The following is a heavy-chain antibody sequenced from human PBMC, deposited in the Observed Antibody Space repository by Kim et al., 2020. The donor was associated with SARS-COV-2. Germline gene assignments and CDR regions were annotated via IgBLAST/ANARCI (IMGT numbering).Heavy chain of an antibody. V-gene: IGHV3-23*01. D-gene: IGHD3-10*01. CDR3: AKPHYHGSGSGDY. J-gene: IGHJ4*02. Sequence: YNAASVKGRFTISRDNSKKILDLQMNSLRNEDTAIYYCAKPHYHGSGSGDYWGQGTLVIVSS.